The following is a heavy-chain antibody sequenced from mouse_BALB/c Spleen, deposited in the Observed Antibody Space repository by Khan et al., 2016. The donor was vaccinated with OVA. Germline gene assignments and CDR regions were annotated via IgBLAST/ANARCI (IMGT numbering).Heavy chain of an antibody. Sequence: QIQLVQSGPELKKPGETVKISCKASGYTFTDYSMHWVKQAPGKGFKWMGWINTETGEPTYADDFKGRFAFSLETSASTAYLQINNLKNEDTATYFCAKGIPYAMDYWGQGTSVTVSS. V-gene: IGHV9-2-1*01. J-gene: IGHJ4*01. CDR2: INTETGEP. D-gene: IGHD3-3*01. CDR1: GYTFTDYS. CDR3: AKGIPYAMDY.